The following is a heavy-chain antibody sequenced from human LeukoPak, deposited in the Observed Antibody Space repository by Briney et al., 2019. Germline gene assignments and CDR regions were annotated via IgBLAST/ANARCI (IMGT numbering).Heavy chain of an antibody. D-gene: IGHD2-2*02. CDR3: ARVYYCSSTSCYIDRHWFDP. Sequence: ASVKVSCKASGYTFTSYGISWVRLAPGQGLEWMGWISAYNGNTNYAQKLQGRVTMTTDTSTSTAYMELRSLRSDDTAVYYCARVYYCSSTSCYIDRHWFDPWGQGTLVTVSS. V-gene: IGHV1-18*01. J-gene: IGHJ5*02. CDR2: ISAYNGNT. CDR1: GYTFTSYG.